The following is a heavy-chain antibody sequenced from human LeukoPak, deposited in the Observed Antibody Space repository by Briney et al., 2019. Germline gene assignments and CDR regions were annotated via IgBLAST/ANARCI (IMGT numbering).Heavy chain of an antibody. J-gene: IGHJ4*02. CDR3: ESIASSWSGDY. V-gene: IGHV4-34*01. D-gene: IGHD6-13*01. Sequence: SETLSLTCAVYGGSFSGYYWGWIRQPPGKGLEWIGSIYYSGSTYYNPSLKSRVTISVDTSKNQFSLKLSSVTAADTAVYYCESIASSWSGDYWGQGTLVTVFS. CDR2: IYYSGST. CDR1: GGSFSGYY.